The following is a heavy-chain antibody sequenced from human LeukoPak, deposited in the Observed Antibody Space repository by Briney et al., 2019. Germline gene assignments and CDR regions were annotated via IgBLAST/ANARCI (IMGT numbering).Heavy chain of an antibody. D-gene: IGHD3-10*01. Sequence: GGSLRLSCAASGFTFSSYGMHWVRQAPGKGLEWMAVISYDGSNKYSADSVKGRFTISRDNSKNTLYLQMNSLRAEDTAVYYCAKDQNPVRGVTQLDYWGQGTLVTVSS. CDR2: ISYDGSNK. CDR1: GFTFSSYG. V-gene: IGHV3-30*18. J-gene: IGHJ4*02. CDR3: AKDQNPVRGVTQLDY.